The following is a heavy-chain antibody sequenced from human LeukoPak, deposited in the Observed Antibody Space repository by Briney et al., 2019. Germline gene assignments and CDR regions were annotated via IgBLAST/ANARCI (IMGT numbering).Heavy chain of an antibody. CDR2: ISYDGSNK. Sequence: GGSLRLSCAASGFTFSSYAMHWVRQAPGKGLEWVAVISYDGSNKYYADSVKGRFTISRDNSKNTLYLQMNSLRAEDTAVYYCAKDEITMVRGATNYFDYWGQGTLVTVSS. CDR3: AKDEITMVRGATNYFDY. CDR1: GFTFSSYA. J-gene: IGHJ4*02. V-gene: IGHV3-30*04. D-gene: IGHD3-10*01.